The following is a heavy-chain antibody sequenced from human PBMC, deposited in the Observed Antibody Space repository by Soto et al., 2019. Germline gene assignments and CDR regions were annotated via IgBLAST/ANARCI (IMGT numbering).Heavy chain of an antibody. J-gene: IGHJ4*02. D-gene: IGHD2-8*01. V-gene: IGHV3-30*18. CDR1: GFTFSSYG. CDR3: AKEECTNGVCYTGY. Sequence: QVQLVESGGGVVQPGRSLRLSCAASGFTFSSYGMHWVRQAPGKGLGWVAVIYYDGSNKYYADAVKGRITISRDNSKNTMYLQMNSLRAEDTAVYYCAKEECTNGVCYTGYWGQGTLVTVSS. CDR2: IYYDGSNK.